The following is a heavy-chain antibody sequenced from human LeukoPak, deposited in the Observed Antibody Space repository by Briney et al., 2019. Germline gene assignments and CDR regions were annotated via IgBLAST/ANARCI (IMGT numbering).Heavy chain of an antibody. CDR2: IKQDGSEK. Sequence: GGSLRLSCAASGFSFSSYWMTWVRQAPGKGLEWVADIKQDGSEKYYVDSVKGRFTIFRDNAKNSLYLQMNSLRAEDTAVYYCARDPVYYYDSSGYNIWGQGTMVTVSS. D-gene: IGHD3-22*01. CDR3: ARDPVYYYDSSGYNI. V-gene: IGHV3-7*01. CDR1: GFSFSSYW. J-gene: IGHJ3*02.